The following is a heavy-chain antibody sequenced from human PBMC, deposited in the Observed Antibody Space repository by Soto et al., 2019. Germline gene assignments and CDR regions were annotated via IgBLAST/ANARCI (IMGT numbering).Heavy chain of an antibody. V-gene: IGHV3-21*01. Sequence: GGSLRLSCAASGFTFSSYSMNWVRQAPGKGLEWVSSISSSSSYIYYADSVKGRFTISRDNAKNSLYLQMNSLRAEDTAVYYCATPHYDFWSGYPDVWGQGTTVTVSS. CDR1: GFTFSSYS. D-gene: IGHD3-3*01. J-gene: IGHJ6*02. CDR3: ATPHYDFWSGYPDV. CDR2: ISSSSSYI.